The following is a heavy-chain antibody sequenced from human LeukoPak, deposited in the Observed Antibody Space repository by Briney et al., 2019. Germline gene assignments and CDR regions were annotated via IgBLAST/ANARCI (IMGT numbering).Heavy chain of an antibody. CDR3: ARAGDSSGYYYLSGFDY. V-gene: IGHV3-53*01. Sequence: QPGGSLRLSCAASGFTVSSNYTSWVRQAPGKGLEWVSVIYSGGSTYYADSVKGRFTISRDNSKNTLYLQMNSLRAEDTAVYYCARAGDSSGYYYLSGFDYWGQGTLVTVSS. J-gene: IGHJ4*02. CDR1: GFTVSSNY. CDR2: IYSGGST. D-gene: IGHD3-22*01.